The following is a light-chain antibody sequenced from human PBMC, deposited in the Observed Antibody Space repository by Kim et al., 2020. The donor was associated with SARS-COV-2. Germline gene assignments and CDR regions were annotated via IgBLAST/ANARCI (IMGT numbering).Light chain of an antibody. CDR1: QYIGQY. Sequence: DIQMTQSPSSLSASVGDRVTITCRASQYIGQYLNWYQQKPGKAPKLLIYAASSLQSGVPSRFSGSGAGTDFTLTISSLQPEDFATYYCQQTYSTLLYTFGQGTKLEIK. V-gene: IGKV1-39*01. CDR3: QQTYSTLLYT. CDR2: AAS. J-gene: IGKJ2*01.